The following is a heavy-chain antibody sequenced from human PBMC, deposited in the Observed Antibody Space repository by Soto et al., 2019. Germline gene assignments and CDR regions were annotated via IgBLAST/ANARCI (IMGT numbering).Heavy chain of an antibody. V-gene: IGHV6-1*01. CDR2: TYYRSKWYN. CDR1: GDSVSSNSAA. Sequence: KSSETLSLTCAISGDSVSSNSAAWNWIRQSPSRGLEWLGRTYYRSKWYNDYAVSVKSRITINPDTSKNQFSLQLNSVTPEDTAVYYCARTYYDILTGYYPSYYFDYWGQGTLVTVSS. J-gene: IGHJ4*02. CDR3: ARTYYDILTGYYPSYYFDY. D-gene: IGHD3-9*01.